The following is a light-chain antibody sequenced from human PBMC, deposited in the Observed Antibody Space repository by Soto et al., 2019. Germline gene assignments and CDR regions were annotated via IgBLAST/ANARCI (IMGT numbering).Light chain of an antibody. CDR1: SGHSSYA. CDR2: LNSDGSH. V-gene: IGLV4-69*01. Sequence: QPVLTQSPPASASLGASVKLTCTLSSGHSSYAIAWHQQQPEKGPRYLMNLNSDGSHTKGDGIPDRFSGSTSGAERYLTISSLQSDDEADYYCQTWGTGPYVFGTGTKLTVL. CDR3: QTWGTGPYV. J-gene: IGLJ1*01.